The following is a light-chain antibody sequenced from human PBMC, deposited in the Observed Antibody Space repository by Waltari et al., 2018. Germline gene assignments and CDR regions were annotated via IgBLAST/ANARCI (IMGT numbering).Light chain of an antibody. CDR1: SYNIGTNT. CDR2: NTN. CDR3: ATWDGSLNGPYV. Sequence: VLTQPPSASGTPGQRVTISCSGSSYNIGTNTVTWYQQPPGTAPKLLMYNTNQRPSGVPDRFSGSKSGTSASLAISGLQSEDEADYYCATWDGSLNGPYVFGTGTKVTVL. V-gene: IGLV1-44*01. J-gene: IGLJ1*01.